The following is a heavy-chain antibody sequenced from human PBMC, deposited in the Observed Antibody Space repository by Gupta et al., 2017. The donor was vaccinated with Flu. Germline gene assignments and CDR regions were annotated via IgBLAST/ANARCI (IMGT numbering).Heavy chain of an antibody. Sequence: QLQLQESGPGLVKPSETLSLTCTVSGGSISSSSYYWGWIRQPPGKGLEWIGSIYYSGSTYYNPSLKSRVTISVDTSKNQFSLKLSSVTAADTTVYYCARLGTGANSSSWFYYYYYGMDVWVQGTTVTVAS. D-gene: IGHD6-13*01. J-gene: IGHJ6*02. CDR2: IYYSGST. CDR3: ARLGTGANSSSWFYYYYYGMDV. V-gene: IGHV4-39*01. CDR1: GGSISSSSYY.